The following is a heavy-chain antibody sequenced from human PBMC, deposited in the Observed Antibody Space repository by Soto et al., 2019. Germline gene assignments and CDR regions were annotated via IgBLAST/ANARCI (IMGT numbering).Heavy chain of an antibody. CDR1: GFNFSSYW. CDR2: IKQDGSEK. J-gene: IGHJ4*02. CDR3: RGTTSSYYYYFDY. D-gene: IGHD3-22*01. V-gene: IGHV3-7*05. Sequence: GGSLRLSCVGSGFNFSSYWMSWVRQAPGKGLEWVANIKQDGSEKYYLDSVKGRFTISRDNAKDSLFLQMDSLRVEDTAIYYCRGTTSSYYYYFDYWGQGTLVTVSS.